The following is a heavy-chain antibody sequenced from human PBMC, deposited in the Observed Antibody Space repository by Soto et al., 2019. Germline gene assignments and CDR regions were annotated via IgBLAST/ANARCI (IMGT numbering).Heavy chain of an antibody. V-gene: IGHV2-70*01. Sequence: SGPTLVNPTQTLTLTCTFSGFSLSTSGMCVSWIRQPPGKALEWLALIDWDDDKYYSTSLKTRLTISKDTSKNQVVLTMTNMDPVDTATYYCARIPNSSSWPPGYYYYGMDVWGQGTTVTVSS. J-gene: IGHJ6*02. D-gene: IGHD6-13*01. CDR2: IDWDDDK. CDR3: ARIPNSSSWPPGYYYYGMDV. CDR1: GFSLSTSGMC.